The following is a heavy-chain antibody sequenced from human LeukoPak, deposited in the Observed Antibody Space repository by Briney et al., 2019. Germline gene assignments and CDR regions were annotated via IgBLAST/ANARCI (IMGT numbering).Heavy chain of an antibody. CDR3: ANQRITSSSWYYYYYGMDV. CDR2: INPNSGGT. V-gene: IGHV1-2*02. Sequence: ASVKVSCKASGYTFTGYYMHWVRQAPGQGLEWMGWINPNSGGTNYAQKFQGRVTMTRDTSISTAYMELSRLRSDDTAVYYCANQRITSSSWYYYYYGMDVWGQGTTVTVSS. J-gene: IGHJ6*02. CDR1: GYTFTGYY. D-gene: IGHD6-13*01.